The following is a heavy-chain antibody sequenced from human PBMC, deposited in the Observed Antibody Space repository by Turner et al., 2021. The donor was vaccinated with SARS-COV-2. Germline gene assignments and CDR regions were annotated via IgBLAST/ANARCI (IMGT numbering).Heavy chain of an antibody. Sequence: QVQLVQSGAEVKTPGASVQVSCNTSGYTFTNYYMHWVRQAPGQGREWMGWVNPNSGGTNYALKFQGRVTMTSDTSITTAYMELSSLRSDDTAVYYCAKVVLQGIPNFDYWGQGTLVTVSS. CDR3: AKVVLQGIPNFDY. D-gene: IGHD6-13*01. CDR2: VNPNSGGT. J-gene: IGHJ4*02. V-gene: IGHV1-2*02. CDR1: GYTFTNYY.